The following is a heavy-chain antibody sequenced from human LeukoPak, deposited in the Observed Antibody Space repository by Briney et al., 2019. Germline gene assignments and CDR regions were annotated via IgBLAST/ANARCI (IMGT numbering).Heavy chain of an antibody. D-gene: IGHD5-12*01. Sequence: PGGSLRLSCAASGFAFDDFAMHWVRQAPGKGLECVSLISGDGGSTYHADSVKGRFSISRDNSKNSLYLQMNSLRVEATALYYCAKDNWVATRGHYGFDSWGQGTLVTVSS. J-gene: IGHJ4*02. V-gene: IGHV3-43*02. CDR2: ISGDGGST. CDR1: GFAFDDFA. CDR3: AKDNWVATRGHYGFDS.